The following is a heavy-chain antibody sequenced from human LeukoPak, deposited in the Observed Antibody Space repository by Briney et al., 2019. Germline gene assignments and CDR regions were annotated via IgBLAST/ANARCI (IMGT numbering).Heavy chain of an antibody. Sequence: GSLRLSCAASGFIFSNYGMNWVRQAPGKGLEWVSVIYSGGSTYYADSVKGRFTITRDNSKNTLYLQMNSLRAEDTAVYYCARCKGIPFSGSYDYWGQGTLVTVSS. CDR3: ARCKGIPFSGSYDY. J-gene: IGHJ4*02. CDR1: GFIFSNYG. V-gene: IGHV3-53*01. D-gene: IGHD1-26*01. CDR2: IYSGGST.